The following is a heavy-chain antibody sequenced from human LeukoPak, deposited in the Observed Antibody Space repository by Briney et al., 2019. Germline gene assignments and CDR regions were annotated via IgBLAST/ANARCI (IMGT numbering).Heavy chain of an antibody. CDR3: ATYCSSTSCYELYNWFDP. CDR2: INPNSGGT. V-gene: IGHV1-2*02. J-gene: IGHJ5*02. CDR1: GYTFTGYY. Sequence: ASVKVSCKASGYTFTGYYMHWVRQAPGQGLEWMGWINPNSGGTNYAQKFQGRVTMTRDTSISTAYMELSRLRSDDTAVYYCATYCSSTSCYELYNWFDPWAREPWSPSPQ. D-gene: IGHD2-2*01.